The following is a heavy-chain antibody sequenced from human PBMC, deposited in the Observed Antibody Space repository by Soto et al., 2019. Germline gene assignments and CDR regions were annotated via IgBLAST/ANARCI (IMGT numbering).Heavy chain of an antibody. V-gene: IGHV4-31*03. CDR2: IYYSGST. CDR1: GGSISSGGYY. Sequence: SETLSLTCTVSGGSISSGGYYWSWIRQHPGKGLEWIGYIYYSGSTYYNPSLKSRVTISVDTSKNQFSLKLSSVTAADTAVYYCARDHYDFWSGHCPFDYWGQGNLVTVS. J-gene: IGHJ4*02. CDR3: ARDHYDFWSGHCPFDY. D-gene: IGHD3-3*01.